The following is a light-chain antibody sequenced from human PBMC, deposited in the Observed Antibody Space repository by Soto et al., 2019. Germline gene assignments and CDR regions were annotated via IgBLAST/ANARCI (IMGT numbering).Light chain of an antibody. Sequence: DIQMTQSPPSLSASVGDRVTITCRASQSINNNLNWYQQKPAKVPKILIDAASSLQTGVPSRFSGSGSGTEFTLTITNLQPEDFATYYCQQNYNTPCTFGQGTKLEIK. CDR2: AAS. J-gene: IGKJ2*02. V-gene: IGKV1-39*01. CDR1: QSINNN. CDR3: QQNYNTPCT.